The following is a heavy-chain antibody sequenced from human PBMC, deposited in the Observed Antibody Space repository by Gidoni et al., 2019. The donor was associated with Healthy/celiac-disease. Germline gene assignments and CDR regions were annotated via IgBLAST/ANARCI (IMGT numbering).Heavy chain of an antibody. CDR3: GRGGGGFLEWLFDY. CDR2: ISAYKGKP. V-gene: IGHV1-18*01. Sequence: QVQLVQSGAEVKKPGASVKVSCKASGYTFTSYGISWVRRAPGQGLEWMGWISAYKGKPKQDQNPQGEATLPQTTSTDTATRGLRGLKSDDTAVFYWGRGGGGFLEWLFDYWGQGTLVTVSS. CDR1: GYTFTSYG. J-gene: IGHJ4*02. D-gene: IGHD3-3*01.